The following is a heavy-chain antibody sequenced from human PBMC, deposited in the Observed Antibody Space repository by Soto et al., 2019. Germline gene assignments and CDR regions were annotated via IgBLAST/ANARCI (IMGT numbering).Heavy chain of an antibody. J-gene: IGHJ4*02. D-gene: IGHD6-19*01. Sequence: GGSLRLSCAASGFTFSSYAMHWVRQAPGKGLEWVAVISYDGSNKYYADSVKGRFTISRDNSKNTLYLQMNSLRAEDTAVYYCARDRDEATYSSGWPYWGQGTLVTVSS. CDR2: ISYDGSNK. CDR3: ARDRDEATYSSGWPY. CDR1: GFTFSSYA. V-gene: IGHV3-30-3*01.